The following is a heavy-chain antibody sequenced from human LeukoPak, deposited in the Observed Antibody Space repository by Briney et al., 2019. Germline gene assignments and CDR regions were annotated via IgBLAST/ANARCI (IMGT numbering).Heavy chain of an antibody. CDR1: GFTFSDYY. CDR3: ASPKSPPYDSSGYYLNY. D-gene: IGHD3-22*01. Sequence: PGGSLRLSCAASGFTFSDYYMSWIRQAPGKGLEWVSYISSSGSTIYYADSVKGRFTISRDNAKNSLYLQMNSLRAEDTAVYYCASPKSPPYDSSGYYLNYWGQGTLVTVSS. CDR2: ISSSGSTI. J-gene: IGHJ4*02. V-gene: IGHV3-11*01.